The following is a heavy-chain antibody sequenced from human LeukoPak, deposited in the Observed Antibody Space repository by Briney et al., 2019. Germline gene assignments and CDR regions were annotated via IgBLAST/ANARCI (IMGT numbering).Heavy chain of an antibody. Sequence: SETLSLTCTVSGGSISSYYWSWIRQPPGKGLEWIGYIYYSGSTNYNPSLKSRVTISVDTSKNQFSLKLSSVTAADTAVYYCARGEGALDGYWYFDLWGRGTLVTVSS. CDR2: IYYSGST. V-gene: IGHV4-59*01. CDR3: ARGEGALDGYWYFDL. J-gene: IGHJ2*01. D-gene: IGHD3-16*01. CDR1: GGSISSYY.